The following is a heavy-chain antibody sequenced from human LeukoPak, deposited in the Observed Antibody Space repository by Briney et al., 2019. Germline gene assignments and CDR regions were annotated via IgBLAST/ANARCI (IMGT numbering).Heavy chain of an antibody. CDR2: INHSGST. D-gene: IGHD1-26*01. CDR1: GGSFSGYY. J-gene: IGHJ6*03. CDR3: ARVRKFIVGATWSYYYMDV. Sequence: SETLSLTCAVYGGSFSGYYWSWIRQPPGKGLEWIGEINHSGSTNYNPSLKSRVTISVDTSKNQFSLKLSSVTAADTAVYYCARVRKFIVGATWSYYYMDVWGKGTTVTVSS. V-gene: IGHV4-34*01.